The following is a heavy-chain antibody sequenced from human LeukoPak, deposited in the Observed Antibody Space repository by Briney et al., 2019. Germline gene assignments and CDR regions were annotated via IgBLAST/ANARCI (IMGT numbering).Heavy chain of an antibody. J-gene: IGHJ4*02. CDR3: ARRDGYFFDY. CDR1: GYSFTGYW. CDR2: IDPSDSYT. D-gene: IGHD5-24*01. Sequence: GESLKISCKGSGYSFTGYWISWVRQMPGKGLEWMGRIDPSDSYTNYSPSFQGHVTISADKSISTAYLQWSSLKASDTAMYYCARRDGYFFDYWGQGTLVTVSS. V-gene: IGHV5-10-1*01.